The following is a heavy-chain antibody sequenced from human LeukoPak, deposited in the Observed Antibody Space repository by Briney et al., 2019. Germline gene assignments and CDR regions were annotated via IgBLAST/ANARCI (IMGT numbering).Heavy chain of an antibody. CDR2: ISSGAGTI. CDR3: ARGLRAYYDSSGYYAFEY. CDR1: GFTFSDYY. V-gene: IGHV3-11*01. J-gene: IGHJ4*02. Sequence: GGSLRLSCAASGFTFSDYYMSWIRQAPGKGLEWVSYISSGAGTIYYADSVKGRFTISRDNAKNSLYLHMNSLRVEDTAVYYCARGLRAYYDSSGYYAFEYWGQGTLVTVSS. D-gene: IGHD3-22*01.